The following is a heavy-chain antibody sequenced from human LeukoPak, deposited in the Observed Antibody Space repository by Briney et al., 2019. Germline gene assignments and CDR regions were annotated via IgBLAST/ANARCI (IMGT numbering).Heavy chain of an antibody. Sequence: GGSLRLSCAASGFTFSSYGMHWVRQAPGKGLEWVAVIWYDGSNKYYADSVKGRFTISRDNSKNTLYLQMSSLRAEDTAVYYCAKGAYYYDSSGSDYWGQGTLVTVSS. CDR1: GFTFSSYG. CDR2: IWYDGSNK. J-gene: IGHJ4*02. D-gene: IGHD3-22*01. CDR3: AKGAYYYDSSGSDY. V-gene: IGHV3-33*06.